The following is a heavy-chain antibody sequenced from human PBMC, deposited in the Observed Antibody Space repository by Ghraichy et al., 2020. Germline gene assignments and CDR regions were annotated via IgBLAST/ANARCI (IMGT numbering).Heavy chain of an antibody. CDR1: GYTFTSYG. V-gene: IGHV1-18*01. CDR3: ARDIAYGDYVDPFDY. CDR2: ISAYNGNT. J-gene: IGHJ4*02. Sequence: ASVKVSCKASGYTFTSYGISWVRQAPGQGLEWMGWISAYNGNTNYAQKLQGRVTMTTDTSTSTAYMELRSLRSDDTAVYYCARDIAYGDYVDPFDYWGQGTLVTVSS. D-gene: IGHD4-17*01.